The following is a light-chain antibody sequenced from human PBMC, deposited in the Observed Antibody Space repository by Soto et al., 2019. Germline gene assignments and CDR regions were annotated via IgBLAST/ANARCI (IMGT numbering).Light chain of an antibody. V-gene: IGLV2-23*01. CDR3: CSYAGSSTLYV. J-gene: IGLJ1*01. CDR1: SSDVGSYNL. CDR2: EGS. Sequence: QSVLTQPASVSGSPGQSITTSCTGTSSDVGSYNLASWYQQHPGKAPKLMIYEGSKRPSGVSNRFSGSKSGNTASLTISGLQAEDEADYYCCSYAGSSTLYVFGTGTKVTVL.